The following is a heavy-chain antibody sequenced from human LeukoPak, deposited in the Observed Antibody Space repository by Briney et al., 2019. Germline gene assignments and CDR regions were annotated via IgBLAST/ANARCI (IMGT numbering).Heavy chain of an antibody. D-gene: IGHD3-9*01. CDR2: ISAYNGNT. V-gene: IGHV1-18*01. J-gene: IGHJ5*02. CDR3: ARDPGFASNFDWSYWFDP. Sequence: ASVKVSCKASGYTFTSYGISWVRQAPGQGLEWMGWISAYNGNTNYAQKLQGRVTMTTDTSTSTAYMELRSLRSDDTAVYYCARDPGFASNFDWSYWFDPWGQGTLVTVS. CDR1: GYTFTSYG.